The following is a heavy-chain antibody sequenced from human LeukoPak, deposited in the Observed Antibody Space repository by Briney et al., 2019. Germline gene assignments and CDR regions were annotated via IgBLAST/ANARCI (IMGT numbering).Heavy chain of an antibody. D-gene: IGHD1-26*01. J-gene: IGHJ4*02. V-gene: IGHV4-59*08. CDR3: ARRGGSYEDYFDY. Sequence: SETLSLTCTVSGGSISSYYWSWIRQPPGKGLEWIGYIYYSGSTNYNPSLKSRVTISVDTSKNQFSLKLSSVTAADTAVYYCARRGGSYEDYFDYWGQGTLVTVS. CDR1: GGSISSYY. CDR2: IYYSGST.